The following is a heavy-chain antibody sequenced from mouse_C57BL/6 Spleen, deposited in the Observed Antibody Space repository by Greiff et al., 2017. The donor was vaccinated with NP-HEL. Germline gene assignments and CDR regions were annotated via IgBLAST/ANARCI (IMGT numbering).Heavy chain of an antibody. J-gene: IGHJ3*01. CDR1: GYTFTSYW. CDR2: IHPNSGST. D-gene: IGHD2-4*01. Sequence: QVQLQQPGAELVKPGASVKLSCKASGYTFTSYWMHWVKQRPGQGLEWIGMIHPNSGSTNYNEKFKSKATLTVDKSSSTAYMQLSSLTSEDSAVYYCARDYYEYYGFAYWGQGTLVTVSA. CDR3: ARDYYEYYGFAY. V-gene: IGHV1-64*01.